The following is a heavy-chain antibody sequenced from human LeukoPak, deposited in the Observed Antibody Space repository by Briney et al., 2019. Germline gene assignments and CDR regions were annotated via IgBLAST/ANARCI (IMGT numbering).Heavy chain of an antibody. V-gene: IGHV3-30*02. Sequence: PGGSLRLSCAASGFTFNSFGMHWVRQAPGKGLEWVAFIGSDGSEKFYGDSLKSRVTISRDNSKKILYLQMNSARLEDTAVYYCAKGRPAGVSDTPAFDHWGQGTLVIVSS. CDR1: GFTFNSFG. J-gene: IGHJ4*02. CDR2: IGSDGSEK. D-gene: IGHD2-2*01. CDR3: AKGRPAGVSDTPAFDH.